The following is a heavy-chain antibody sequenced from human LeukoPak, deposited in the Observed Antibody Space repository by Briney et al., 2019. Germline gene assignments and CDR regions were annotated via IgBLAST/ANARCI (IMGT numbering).Heavy chain of an antibody. CDR2: IYQGGIT. CDR3: ARRPHCSGDTCYTRWFDS. V-gene: IGHV4-38-2*02. D-gene: IGHD2-15*01. Sequence: SETLSLACTVSGYSIRNGYFWGWIRQPPGKGLEWIGSIYQGGITYYNPSLKSRVTISVDTSENQFSLKLSSVTAADTAVYYCARRPHCSGDTCYTRWFDSWGQGTLVTVSS. CDR1: GYSIRNGYF. J-gene: IGHJ5*01.